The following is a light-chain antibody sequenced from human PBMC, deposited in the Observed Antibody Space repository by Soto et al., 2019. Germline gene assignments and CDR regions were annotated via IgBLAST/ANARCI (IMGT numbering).Light chain of an antibody. CDR2: DAS. V-gene: IGKV3-11*01. CDR3: QQRSNWGLT. Sequence: ERVLTSAASAPFLSTGERATLSCRASQSVSSYLAWYQQKPGQAPRLLIYDASNRATGIPARFSGSGSGTDFTLTISSLEPEDFAVYYCQQRSNWGLTFGGGTKV. J-gene: IGKJ4*01. CDR1: QSVSSY.